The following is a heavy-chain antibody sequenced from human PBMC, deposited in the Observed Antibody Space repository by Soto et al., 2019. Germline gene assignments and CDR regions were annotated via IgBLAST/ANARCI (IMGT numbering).Heavy chain of an antibody. V-gene: IGHV4-4*09. D-gene: IGHD3-16*01. Sequence: QVQLQESGPGLVKPSETLSLTCTVSGGSMRGQHWSWIRQPPGKGLEWIGHHSDSTNYNPSLKSLXTISTDTSKHQFSLKLSSVTAPDTAVYYCATYTVGEGGRGYWGQGTLVTVSS. CDR1: GGSMRGQH. CDR2: HHSDST. J-gene: IGHJ4*02. CDR3: ATYTVGEGGRGY.